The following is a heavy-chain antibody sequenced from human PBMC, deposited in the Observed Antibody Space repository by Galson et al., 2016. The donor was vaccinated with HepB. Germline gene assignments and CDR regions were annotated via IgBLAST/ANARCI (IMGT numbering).Heavy chain of an antibody. J-gene: IGHJ4*02. CDR3: ARVLSRLGDLSLAY. CDR2: ISAGNGNA. V-gene: IGHV1-3*01. Sequence: SVKVSCKASGYTFPTYTLHWVRQAPGQSLEWMGWISAGNGNAKYSQKFQGRVTFTRDTSASTTYMELSNLRSEDTAVYYCARVLSRLGDLSLAYWGQGTLVSVSS. D-gene: IGHD3-16*02. CDR1: GYTFPTYT.